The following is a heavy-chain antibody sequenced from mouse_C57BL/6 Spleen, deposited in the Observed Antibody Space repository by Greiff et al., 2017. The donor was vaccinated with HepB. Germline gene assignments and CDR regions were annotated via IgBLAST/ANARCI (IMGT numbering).Heavy chain of an antibody. CDR2: IYPGNGDT. CDR1: GYTFTSYN. Sequence: SGAELVRPGASVKMSCKASGYTFTSYNMHWVKQTPRQGLEWIGAIYPGNGDTSYNQKFKGKATLTVDKSSSTAYMQLSSLTSEDSAVYFCAHGGPAVVEGDYYAMDYWGQGTSVTVSS. D-gene: IGHD1-1*01. CDR3: AHGGPAVVEGDYYAMDY. J-gene: IGHJ4*01. V-gene: IGHV1-12*01.